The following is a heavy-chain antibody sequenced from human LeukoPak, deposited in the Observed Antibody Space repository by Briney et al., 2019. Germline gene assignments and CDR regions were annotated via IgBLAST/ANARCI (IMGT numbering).Heavy chain of an antibody. J-gene: IGHJ3*02. V-gene: IGHV1-18*01. D-gene: IGHD3-22*01. CDR3: ARGRRHYDSSGYYYEGDAFDI. Sequence: GASVKVSCKASGYTFTSYGISWVRQAPGQGLEWMGWISAYNGNTNYAQKLQGRVTMTTDTSTSTAYMELRSLRSDDTAVYYCARGRRHYDSSGYYYEGDAFDIWGQGTMVTVSS. CDR1: GYTFTSYG. CDR2: ISAYNGNT.